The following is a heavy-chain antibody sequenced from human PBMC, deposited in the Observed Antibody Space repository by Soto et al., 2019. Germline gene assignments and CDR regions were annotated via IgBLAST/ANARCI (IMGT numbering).Heavy chain of an antibody. V-gene: IGHV5-10-1*01. D-gene: IGHD4-4*01. J-gene: IGHJ4*02. CDR2: IDPSDSYT. CDR3: ALTPGLSNYAYFDY. Sequence: PGESLKISCKGSGYSFTSYWISWVRQMPGKGLEWMGRIDPSDSYTNYSPSFQGHVTISADKSISTAYLQWSSLKASDTAMYYCALTPGLSNYAYFDYCGQGTLVTVSS. CDR1: GYSFTSYW.